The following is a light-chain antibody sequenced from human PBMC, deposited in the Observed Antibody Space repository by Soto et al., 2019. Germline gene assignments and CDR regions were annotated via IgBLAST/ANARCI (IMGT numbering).Light chain of an antibody. CDR2: GNS. CDR1: GSNIGAGYD. V-gene: IGLV1-40*01. Sequence: QSVLTQAPSVSGAPGQRVTISCTGSGSNIGAGYDVHWYQQLPGTAPKLLIYGNSNRPSGVPDRFSGSKSGTSASLAITGLQAEDEADYYCQSYDMSLSGSVFGTGTKVTVL. CDR3: QSYDMSLSGSV. J-gene: IGLJ1*01.